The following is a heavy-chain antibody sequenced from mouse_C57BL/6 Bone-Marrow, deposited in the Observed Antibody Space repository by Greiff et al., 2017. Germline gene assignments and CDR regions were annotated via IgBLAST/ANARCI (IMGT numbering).Heavy chain of an antibody. J-gene: IGHJ3*01. Sequence: EVKLQESGPGLVKPSQSLSLTCSVTGYSITSGYYWNWIRQFPGNKLEWMGYISYDGSNNYNPSLKNRISITRDTSKNQFFLKLNSVTTEDTATYYCARLDDYDEGFAYWGQGTLVTVSA. D-gene: IGHD2-4*01. V-gene: IGHV3-6*01. CDR3: ARLDDYDEGFAY. CDR1: GYSITSGYY. CDR2: ISYDGSN.